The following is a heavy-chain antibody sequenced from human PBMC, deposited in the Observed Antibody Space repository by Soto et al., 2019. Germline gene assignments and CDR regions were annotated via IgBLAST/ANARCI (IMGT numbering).Heavy chain of an antibody. Sequence: LRLSCAASEFTFTYAWMSWVRQAPGKGLEWVGRIKSKTDGGTTDYAAPVKGRFTISRDESQNTLYLQMSSLKTEDTAVYYCTSLYYGHWGQGTLVTVSS. CDR1: EFTFTYAW. V-gene: IGHV3-15*01. J-gene: IGHJ4*02. CDR3: TSLYYGH. D-gene: IGHD3-16*02. CDR2: IKSKTDGGTT.